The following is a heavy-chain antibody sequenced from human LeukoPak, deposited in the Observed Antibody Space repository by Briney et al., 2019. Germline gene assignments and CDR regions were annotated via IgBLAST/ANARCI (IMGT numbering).Heavy chain of an antibody. V-gene: IGHV4-39*01. CDR2: IYYSGTT. CDR1: GGSISSSSHY. CDR3: ATIDDSSGYYCFAY. D-gene: IGHD3-22*01. J-gene: IGHJ4*02. Sequence: KTSETLSLTCTVSGGSISSSSHYWGWIRQPPWKGLEWIGNIYYSGTTYCSPSLKSRVTISVDTSKNQFSLRLSSVTAADTAVYYCATIDDSSGYYCFAYWGQGTLVTVSS.